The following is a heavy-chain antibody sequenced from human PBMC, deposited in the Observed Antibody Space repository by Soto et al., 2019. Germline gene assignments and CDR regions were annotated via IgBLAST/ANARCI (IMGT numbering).Heavy chain of an antibody. V-gene: IGHV4-59*01. D-gene: IGHD1-7*01. J-gene: IGHJ6*02. CDR1: GGSINRYY. Sequence: SETLSLTCTVSGGSINRYYWSWIRQSPGKGLEWIGYIHYSGSTNYNPSLKSRVTILVDTSTNQFSLTLTSVTAADTAVYYCARDQGRYNWNYGEFHYYGMDVWGQGTTVTVSS. CDR3: ARDQGRYNWNYGEFHYYGMDV. CDR2: IHYSGST.